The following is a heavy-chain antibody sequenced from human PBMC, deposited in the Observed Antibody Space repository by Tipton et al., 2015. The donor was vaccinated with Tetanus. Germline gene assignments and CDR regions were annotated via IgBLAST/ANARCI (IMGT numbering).Heavy chain of an antibody. J-gene: IGHJ4*02. CDR3: ARAPGGGSYHMDF. V-gene: IGHV3-7*01. Sequence: SLRLSCAASGFTFSNYWMHWVRQAPGKGLEWVANIRQDGSEKYYSDSVKGRFTISRDNAKNLLYLQMHNLRDEDTAVYYCARAPGGGSYHMDFWGQGTLVAVSS. D-gene: IGHD3-16*02. CDR1: GFTFSNYW. CDR2: IRQDGSEK.